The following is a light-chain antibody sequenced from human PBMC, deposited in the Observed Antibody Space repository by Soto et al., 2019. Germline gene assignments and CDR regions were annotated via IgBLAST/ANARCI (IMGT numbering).Light chain of an antibody. CDR1: SSNIGAGYD. CDR3: QSYDNTMSGYV. V-gene: IGLV1-40*01. CDR2: GNS. Sequence: QSVLTQPPSVSGAPGQRVTISCSGSSSNIGAGYDVHWYQQFPGTAPRLLIYGNSNRPSGVPDRFSGSKSGTSDSLAITGLQDEDEADYYCQSYDNTMSGYVFATGNKVTVL. J-gene: IGLJ1*01.